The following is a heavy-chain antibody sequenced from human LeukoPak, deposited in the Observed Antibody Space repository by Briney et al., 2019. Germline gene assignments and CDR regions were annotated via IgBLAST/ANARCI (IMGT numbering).Heavy chain of an antibody. D-gene: IGHD3-10*01. J-gene: IGHJ4*02. Sequence: SETLSLTCTVSGGSISSYYWSWIRQPPGKGLEWIGYIYYSGSTSYNPSLKSRVTISVDTSKNQFSLKLSSVTAADTAVYYCARRGYGSGSFNRYYFDYWGQGTLVTVSS. V-gene: IGHV4-59*08. CDR3: ARRGYGSGSFNRYYFDY. CDR2: IYYSGST. CDR1: GGSISSYY.